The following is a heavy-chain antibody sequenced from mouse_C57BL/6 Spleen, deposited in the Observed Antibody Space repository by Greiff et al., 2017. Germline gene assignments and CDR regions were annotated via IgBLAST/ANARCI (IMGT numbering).Heavy chain of an antibody. V-gene: IGHV14-4*01. CDR3: TTTYYDGMDY. D-gene: IGHD2-10*01. J-gene: IGHJ4*01. Sequence: EVKLQESGAELVRPGASVKLSCTASGFNIKDDYMHWVKQRPEQGLEWIGWIDPENGDTEYASKFQGKATITADTSSNTAYLQLSSLTSEDTAVYYCTTTYYDGMDYWGQGTSVTVSA. CDR2: IDPENGDT. CDR1: GFNIKDDY.